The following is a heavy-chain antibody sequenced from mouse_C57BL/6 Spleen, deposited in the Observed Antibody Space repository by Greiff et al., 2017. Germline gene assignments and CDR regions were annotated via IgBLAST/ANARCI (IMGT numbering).Heavy chain of an antibody. V-gene: IGHV1-55*01. CDR1: GYTFTSYW. J-gene: IGHJ2*01. CDR3: ARRGFYSNPYYFDY. D-gene: IGHD2-5*01. Sequence: QVQLKQPGAELVKPGASVKMSCKASGYTFTSYWITWVKQRPGQGLEWIGDIYPGSGSTNYNEKFKSKATLTVDTSSSTAYMQLSSLTSEDSAVYYCARRGFYSNPYYFDYWGQGTTLTVSS. CDR2: IYPGSGST.